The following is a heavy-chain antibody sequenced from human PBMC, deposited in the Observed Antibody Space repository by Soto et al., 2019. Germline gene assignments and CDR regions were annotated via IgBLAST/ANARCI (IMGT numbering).Heavy chain of an antibody. CDR2: IIPIFGTA. CDR3: ARDRTYYYDSSVLVAPAPRPRTFDY. Sequence: GASVKVSCKASGGTFSSYAISWVRQAPGQGLEWMGGIIPIFGTANYAQKFQGRVTITADESTSTAYMELSSLRSEDTAVYYCARDRTYYYDSSVLVAPAPRPRTFDYWGQGTLVTVSS. D-gene: IGHD3-22*01. J-gene: IGHJ4*02. CDR1: GGTFSSYA. V-gene: IGHV1-69*13.